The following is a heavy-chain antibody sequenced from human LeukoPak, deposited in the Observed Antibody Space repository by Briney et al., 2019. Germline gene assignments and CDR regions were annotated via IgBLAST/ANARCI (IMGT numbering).Heavy chain of an antibody. J-gene: IGHJ6*03. Sequence: ASVKVSCKASGYTFTSYAMHWVRQAPGQRLEWMGWINAGNGNTKYSQEFQGRVTITRDTSASTAYMELSSLRSEDMAVYYCARGRLVATITGYYYYMDVWGKGTTVAVS. V-gene: IGHV1-3*03. CDR3: ARGRLVATITGYYYYMDV. CDR1: GYTFTSYA. D-gene: IGHD5-12*01. CDR2: INAGNGNT.